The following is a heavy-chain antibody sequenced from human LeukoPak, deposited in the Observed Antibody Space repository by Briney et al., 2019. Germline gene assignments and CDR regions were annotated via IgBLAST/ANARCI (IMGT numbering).Heavy chain of an antibody. CDR2: IGASGYTR. D-gene: IGHD3-10*02. Sequence: GGSLRLSCAASGFTFSSFEMNWVRQAPGKGLEWVSYIGASGYTRYYADSVKGRFTISRDNAKNSLYLQMNSLRAEDTAVYYCAELGITMIGGVWGKGTTVTISS. J-gene: IGHJ6*04. CDR1: GFTFSSFE. CDR3: AELGITMIGGV. V-gene: IGHV3-48*03.